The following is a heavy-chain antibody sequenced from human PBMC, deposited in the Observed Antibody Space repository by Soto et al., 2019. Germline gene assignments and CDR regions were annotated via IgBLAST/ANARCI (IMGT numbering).Heavy chain of an antibody. J-gene: IGHJ4*02. CDR2: VYYTGST. CDR3: ARGDGFWSGYSYLNY. Sequence: SETLSLTCTVSAGSVSNSSHYWTWIRQPPGKGLEWIGYVYYTGSTNYNPSLHSRVTISVDTSKNQFSLTLSSVTAADTAVYYCARGDGFWSGYSYLNYWGQGTPVTVSS. V-gene: IGHV4-61*01. CDR1: AGSVSNSSHY. D-gene: IGHD3-3*01.